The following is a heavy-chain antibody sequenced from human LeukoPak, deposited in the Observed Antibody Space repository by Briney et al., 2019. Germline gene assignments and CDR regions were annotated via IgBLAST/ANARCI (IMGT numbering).Heavy chain of an antibody. D-gene: IGHD6-13*01. CDR2: IRFDGSSK. J-gene: IGHJ6*03. Sequence: GGSLRLSCAASGFTFSNSGMHWVRQAPGKGLEWVAFIRFDGSSKFYTDSVKGRFTISRDNSKNTLHLQMNSLRAEDTAVYYCARVGRVGTGYYYYYMDVWGKGTTVTVSS. CDR3: ARVGRVGTGYYYYYMDV. V-gene: IGHV3-30*02. CDR1: GFTFSNSG.